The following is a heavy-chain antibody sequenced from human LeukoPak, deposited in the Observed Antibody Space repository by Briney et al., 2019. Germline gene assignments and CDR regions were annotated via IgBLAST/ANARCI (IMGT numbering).Heavy chain of an antibody. CDR2: IWYDGSNK. V-gene: IGHV3-33*01. CDR3: ARDWSPYDSSGYPCL. CDR1: GFTFSSYG. Sequence: PGGSLRLSCAASGFTFSSYGMHWVRQAPGKGLEWVAVIWYDGSNKYYADSVKGRFTISRDNSKNTLYLQMNSLRAEDTAVYYCARDWSPYDSSGYPCLWGQGTLVIVSS. D-gene: IGHD3-22*01. J-gene: IGHJ4*02.